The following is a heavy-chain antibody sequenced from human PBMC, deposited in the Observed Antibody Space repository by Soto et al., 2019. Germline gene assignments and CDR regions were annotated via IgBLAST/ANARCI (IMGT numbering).Heavy chain of an antibody. D-gene: IGHD3-10*01. CDR3: AKLKVRGVIITPFDS. Sequence: ESGGGVVQPGRSLRLSCAASGFTFSSYGIHWVRQAPGKGLEWVADISYDGGNKYYADSVKGRFTISRDNSKNTLHLQMNSLRAEDTAVYYCAKLKVRGVIITPFDSWGQGTLVTVSS. CDR2: ISYDGGNK. V-gene: IGHV3-30*18. J-gene: IGHJ4*02. CDR1: GFTFSSYG.